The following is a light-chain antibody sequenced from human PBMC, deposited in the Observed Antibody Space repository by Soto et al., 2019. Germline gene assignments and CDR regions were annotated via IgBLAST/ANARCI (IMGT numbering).Light chain of an antibody. CDR3: SSYTSSSTRV. V-gene: IGLV2-14*01. J-gene: IGLJ2*01. CDR2: DVS. Sequence: QSALTQPASVSGSPGQSITISCTGTSSDVGGYNYVSCYQQHPGKAPKLMIYDVSNRPSGVSNRFSGSKSGNTASLTISGLQAEDEADYYCSSYTSSSTRVFGGATKLTVL. CDR1: SSDVGGYNY.